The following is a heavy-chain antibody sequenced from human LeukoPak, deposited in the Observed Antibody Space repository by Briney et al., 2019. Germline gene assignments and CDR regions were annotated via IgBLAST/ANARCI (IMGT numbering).Heavy chain of an antibody. CDR3: AKAPVTTCSGAYCYPFDY. J-gene: IGHJ4*02. D-gene: IGHD2-15*01. V-gene: IGHV3-23*01. Sequence: GGTLRLSCAASGFSYGVSWLRQAPGKGLEWVSSINKNDGRAYYAESVKGRFTISRDSSKNTLYLQMNSLRAEDAAVYYCAKAPVTTCSGAYCYPFDYWGQGTLVTVSS. CDR1: GFSYG. CDR2: INKNDGRA.